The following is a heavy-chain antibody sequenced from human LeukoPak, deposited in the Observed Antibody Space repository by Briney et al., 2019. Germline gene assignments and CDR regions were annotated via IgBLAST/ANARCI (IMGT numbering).Heavy chain of an antibody. CDR3: AKAFGVVIFSADY. J-gene: IGHJ4*02. CDR2: IRYDGSNK. V-gene: IGHV3-30*02. Sequence: GGSLRLSCAASGFTFSSYGMHWVRHAPGKGLEWVVFIRYDGSNKYYADSVKVRFTIPRDTSKNTLYLQMNSLRAEDTAVYYCAKAFGVVIFSADYWGQGTLVTVSS. CDR1: GFTFSSYG. D-gene: IGHD3-3*01.